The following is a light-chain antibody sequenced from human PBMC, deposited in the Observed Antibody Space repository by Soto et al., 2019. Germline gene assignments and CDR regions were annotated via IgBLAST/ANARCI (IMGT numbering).Light chain of an antibody. V-gene: IGLV1-40*01. Sequence: QSVLTQPPSVSGAPGQRVTISCTGGSSNIGAGYDVYWYQQLPGTAPKLLIYGNSNRPSGVPDRFSGSKSGTSASLAITGLQAEDEAGYYCQSYDNRLSGYVLFGGGTQLTVL. CDR2: GNS. CDR1: SSNIGAGYD. CDR3: QSYDNRLSGYVL. J-gene: IGLJ7*01.